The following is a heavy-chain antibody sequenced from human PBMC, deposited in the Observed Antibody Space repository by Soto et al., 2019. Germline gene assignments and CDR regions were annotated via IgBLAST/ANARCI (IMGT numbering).Heavy chain of an antibody. Sequence: SETLSLTCAVSGGSISSGGYSWSWIRQPPGKGLEWIGYIYHSGSTYYNPSLKSRVTISVDRSKNQFSLKLSSVTAADTAVYYCARGVLRFLEWFRFDYWGQGTLVTVSS. CDR2: IYHSGST. CDR1: GGSISSGGYS. CDR3: ARGVLRFLEWFRFDY. V-gene: IGHV4-30-2*01. J-gene: IGHJ4*02. D-gene: IGHD3-3*01.